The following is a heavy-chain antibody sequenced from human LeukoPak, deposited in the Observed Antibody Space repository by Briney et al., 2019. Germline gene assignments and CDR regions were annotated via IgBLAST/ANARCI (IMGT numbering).Heavy chain of an antibody. Sequence: PGGSLRLSCAASGFTVSSNYMSWVRQAPGKGRGWVSVIFSGGSTYYADSVKGRFTISRDNSKNTLYLQMNSLRAEDTAVYYCARDKIGVVRTAFDIWGQGTMVTVSS. J-gene: IGHJ3*02. CDR3: ARDKIGVVRTAFDI. D-gene: IGHD3-3*01. V-gene: IGHV3-66*02. CDR1: GFTVSSNY. CDR2: IFSGGST.